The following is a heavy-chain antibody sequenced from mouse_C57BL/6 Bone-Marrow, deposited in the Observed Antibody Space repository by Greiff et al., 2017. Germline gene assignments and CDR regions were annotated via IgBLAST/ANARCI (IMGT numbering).Heavy chain of an antibody. CDR2: IRLKSDNYAT. D-gene: IGHD1-1*01. Sequence: DVKLVESGGGLVQPGGSMKLSCVASGFTFSNYWMNWVRQSPEKGLEWVAQIRLKSDNYATHYAESVKGRFTISRDDSKSSVYLQMNNLRAEDTGIYYCTKDYYGSSHWYFDVWGTGTTVTVSS. J-gene: IGHJ1*03. V-gene: IGHV6-3*01. CDR1: GFTFSNYW. CDR3: TKDYYGSSHWYFDV.